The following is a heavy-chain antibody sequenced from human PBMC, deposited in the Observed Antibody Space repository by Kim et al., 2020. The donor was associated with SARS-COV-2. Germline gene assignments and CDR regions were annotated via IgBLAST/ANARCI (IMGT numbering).Heavy chain of an antibody. Sequence: GGSLRLSCAASGFTFSSYSMIWVRQAPGKGLEWVSSISSSSTYISYADSVKGRFTISRDNAKNSLYLQMNSLRAEDTAVYYCARIVGGATIWGQGTLVTVSS. V-gene: IGHV3-21*01. CDR2: ISSSSTYI. J-gene: IGHJ4*02. CDR3: ARIVGGATI. D-gene: IGHD1-26*01. CDR1: GFTFSSYS.